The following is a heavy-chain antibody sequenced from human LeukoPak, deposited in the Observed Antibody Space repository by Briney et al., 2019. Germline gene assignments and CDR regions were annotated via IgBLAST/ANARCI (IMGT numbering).Heavy chain of an antibody. D-gene: IGHD1-1*01. CDR1: GGTFSSYA. V-gene: IGHV1-69*13. CDR2: IIPIFGTA. Sequence: SVNVSCKASGGTFSSYAISWVRQAPGQGLEWMGGIIPIFGTANYAQKFQGRVTITADESTSTAYMELSSLRSEDTAVYYCARDHVQLEPRYYYYGMDVWGQGTTVTVSS. J-gene: IGHJ6*02. CDR3: ARDHVQLEPRYYYYGMDV.